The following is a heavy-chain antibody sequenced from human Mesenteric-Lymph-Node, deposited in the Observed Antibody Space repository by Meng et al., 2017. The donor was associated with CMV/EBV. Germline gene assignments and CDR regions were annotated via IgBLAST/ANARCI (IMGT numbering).Heavy chain of an antibody. CDR1: GFTYSRYW. J-gene: IGHJ4*02. V-gene: IGHV3-74*01. CDR2: SSNDASST. D-gene: IGHD3-22*01. CDR3: ARVLYYDSSGNYYDY. Sequence: GFTYSRYWMHRVRQAPGKGLVWVSRSSNDASSTSYADAVKGRFTISRDNAENTLHLQLNSLRAEDTSVYYCARVLYYDSSGNYYDYWGQGTLVTVSS.